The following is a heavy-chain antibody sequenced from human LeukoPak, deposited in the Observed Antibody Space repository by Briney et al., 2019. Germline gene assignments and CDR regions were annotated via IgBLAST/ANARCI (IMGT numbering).Heavy chain of an antibody. D-gene: IGHD1-1*01. CDR3: AKEGRGNAVDY. V-gene: IGHV3-23*01. J-gene: IGHJ4*02. Sequence: GGSLRLSCAASGFTFSSYGMSWVRQAPGKGLEWVSSISGSSGGTYYADSEKGRFTISRDNSKDTLYLQMNSLRAEDTAVYYCAKEGRGNAVDYWGQGTLVTVSS. CDR2: ISGSSGGT. CDR1: GFTFSSYG.